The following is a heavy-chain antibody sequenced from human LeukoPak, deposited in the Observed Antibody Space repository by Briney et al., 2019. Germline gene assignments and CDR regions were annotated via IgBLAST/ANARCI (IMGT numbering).Heavy chain of an antibody. CDR3: ARAIMYYDILTGYQNYNWFDP. CDR1: GYSFTSYW. V-gene: IGHV5-51*01. CDR2: TYPGDSDT. D-gene: IGHD3-9*01. Sequence: GESLKISCKGSGYSFTSYWIGWVRQMPGKGLEWMGITYPGDSDTRYSPSFQGQVTISADKSISTAYLQWSSLKASDTAMYYCARAIMYYDILTGYQNYNWFDPRGQGTLVTVSS. J-gene: IGHJ5*02.